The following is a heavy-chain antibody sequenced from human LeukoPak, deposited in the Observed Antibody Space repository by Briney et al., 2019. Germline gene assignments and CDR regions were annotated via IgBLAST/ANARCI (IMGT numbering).Heavy chain of an antibody. CDR3: ARVDGSPDS. V-gene: IGHV1-8*03. CDR1: GYTFTRYD. J-gene: IGHJ4*02. D-gene: IGHD2-15*01. CDR2: VNLNSDNT. Sequence: ASVKVSCKASGYTFTRYDINWVRQATGQGLEWMGWVNLNSDNTGYAQKFQGRVTITRDTSINTAYMELSSLRSEDTAVYYCARVDGSPDSWGQGTLVTVSS.